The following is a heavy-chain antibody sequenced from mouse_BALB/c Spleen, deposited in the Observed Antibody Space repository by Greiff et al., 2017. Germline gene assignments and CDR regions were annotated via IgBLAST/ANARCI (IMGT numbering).Heavy chain of an antibody. J-gene: IGHJ2*01. V-gene: IGHV1S127*01. CDR1: GYTFTSYW. CDR2: IDPSDSYT. Sequence: VQLQQPGAELVKPGASVKMSCKASGYTFTSYWMHWVKQRPGQGLEWIGTIDPSDSYTSYNQKFKGKATLTVDTSSSTAYMQLSSLTSEDSAVYYCTRGEGTHYFDYWGQGTTLTVSS. D-gene: IGHD2-14*01. CDR3: TRGEGTHYFDY.